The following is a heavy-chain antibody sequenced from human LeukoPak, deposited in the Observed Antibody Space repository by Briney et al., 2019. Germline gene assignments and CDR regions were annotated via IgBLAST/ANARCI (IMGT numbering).Heavy chain of an antibody. J-gene: IGHJ4*02. CDR1: GGTFSSYA. D-gene: IGHD4-23*01. Sequence: ASVKVSCKASGGTFSSYAISWVRQAPGQGLEWMGRIIPILGIANYAQKFQGRVTITADKSTSTAYMELSSLRSEDTAVYYCARDDDGGNSDHWGQGTLVTVSS. CDR3: ARDDDGGNSDH. CDR2: IIPILGIA. V-gene: IGHV1-69*04.